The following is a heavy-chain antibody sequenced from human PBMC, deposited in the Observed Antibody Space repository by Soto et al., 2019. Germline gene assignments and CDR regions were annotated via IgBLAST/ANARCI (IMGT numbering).Heavy chain of an antibody. CDR1: GYTFTSYG. D-gene: IGHD3-10*01. V-gene: IGHV1-18*01. CDR3: ARDIKGRRERDAFDI. CDR2: ISAYNGNT. Sequence: QVQLVQSGAEVKKPGASVKVSCKASGYTFTSYGISWVRQAPGQGLEWMGWISAYNGNTNYAQKLQGRVTMTTDNSPSTAYMELRSPRSDDTAGYYCARDIKGRRERDAFDIWGQGTMVTVSS. J-gene: IGHJ3*02.